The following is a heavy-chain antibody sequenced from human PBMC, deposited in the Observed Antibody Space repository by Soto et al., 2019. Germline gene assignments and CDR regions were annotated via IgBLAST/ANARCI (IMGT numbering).Heavy chain of an antibody. CDR1: GDSITGSY. D-gene: IGHD1-26*01. J-gene: IGHJ4*02. CDR3: ARDMPYAAGSLAGCDY. V-gene: IGHV4-59*01. Sequence: QVQLRESGPGLVKPSETLSLTCTVSGDSITGSYWSWIRQPPGKTLEWIGYIYHSGTTTYNPSLKSRVSISDDTSKNQFSLRLTTVIAADTAVYYCARDMPYAAGSLAGCDYWGQGILVTVSS. CDR2: IYHSGTT.